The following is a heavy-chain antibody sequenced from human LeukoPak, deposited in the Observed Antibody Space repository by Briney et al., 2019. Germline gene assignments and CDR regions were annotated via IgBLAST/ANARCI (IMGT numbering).Heavy chain of an antibody. CDR2: ISGSGGST. CDR1: GFTFSSYS. V-gene: IGHV3-23*01. D-gene: IGHD5-18*01. Sequence: GGSLRLSCAASGFTFSSYSMNWVRQAPGKGLEWVSAISGSGGSTYYADSVKGRFTISRDNSKNTLYLQMNSLRAEDTAVYYCAKDRSGIQPVDAFDIWGQGTMVTVSS. J-gene: IGHJ3*02. CDR3: AKDRSGIQPVDAFDI.